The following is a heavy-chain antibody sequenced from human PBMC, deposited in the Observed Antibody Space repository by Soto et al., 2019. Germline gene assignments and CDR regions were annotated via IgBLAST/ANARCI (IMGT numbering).Heavy chain of an antibody. CDR1: GYTFSDFD. D-gene: IGHD4-4*01. CDR2: MNAKSGDT. CDR3: ARGNPFNYAGFDV. J-gene: IGHJ6*02. V-gene: IGHV1-8*01. Sequence: QAHLEQSGAEVKRPGASVKVSCKASGYTFSDFDINWLRQASGQGPEWMGWMNAKSGDTFFPQRFQGKFKMTWDTSLSTAYMEVSSLTSDDTAIYYCARGNPFNYAGFDVWGQGTTVAVSS.